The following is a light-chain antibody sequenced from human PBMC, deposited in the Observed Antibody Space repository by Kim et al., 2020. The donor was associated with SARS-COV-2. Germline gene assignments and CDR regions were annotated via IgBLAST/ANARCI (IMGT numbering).Light chain of an antibody. V-gene: IGKV3-20*01. CDR2: GAS. CDR1: QSVSSNY. CDR3: QQYGSSPYT. J-gene: IGKJ2*01. Sequence: LSPGESATLSCRASQSVSSNYLAWYQQEPGQAPRLLIYGASSRAVGIPDRFSGSGSGTDFTLTISRLEPEDFAVYYCQQYGSSPYTFGQGTKLEI.